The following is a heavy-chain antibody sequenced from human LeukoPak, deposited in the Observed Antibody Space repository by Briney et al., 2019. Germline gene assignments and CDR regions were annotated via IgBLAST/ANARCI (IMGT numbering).Heavy chain of an antibody. J-gene: IGHJ4*02. D-gene: IGHD6-13*01. CDR3: ARSLTHSSSWYYFDY. CDR2: ISYDGSNK. CDR1: GFTFSSYA. V-gene: IGHV3-30-3*01. Sequence: GGSLRLSCAASGFTFSSYAMHWVRQAPGKGLEWVAVISYDGSNKYYADSVKGRFTISRDNSKNTLYLQMNSLRAEDTAVYYCARSLTHSSSWYYFDYWGQGTLVTVSS.